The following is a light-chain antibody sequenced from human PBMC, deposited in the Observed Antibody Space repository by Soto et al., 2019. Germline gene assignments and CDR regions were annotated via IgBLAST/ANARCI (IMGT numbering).Light chain of an antibody. V-gene: IGLV2-14*01. CDR2: EVS. J-gene: IGLJ2*01. CDR3: NSYRTTSDIVA. CDR1: SSDIGGYNF. Sequence: QSALTQPASVSGSPGQSIAISCTGTSSDIGGYNFVSWYQQHPGKASKLMIYEVSNRPSGVSDRFSGSKSGNTASLTISGLQADDEADYYCNSYRTTSDIVAFGGGTKLTVL.